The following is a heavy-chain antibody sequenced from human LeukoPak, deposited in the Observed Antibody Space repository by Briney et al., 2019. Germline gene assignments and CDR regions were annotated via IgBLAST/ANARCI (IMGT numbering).Heavy chain of an antibody. J-gene: IGHJ4*02. CDR1: GFTFSSYS. D-gene: IGHD3-16*01. CDR3: ARWGNADASRSTGNFDY. CDR2: ISSSSSYI. Sequence: GGSLRLSCAASGFTFSSYSMNWVRQAPGKGLEWVSSISSSSSYIYYADSVKGRFTISRDNAKNSLYLQMNSLRAEDTAVYYCARWGNADASRSTGNFDYWGQGTLVTVSS. V-gene: IGHV3-21*01.